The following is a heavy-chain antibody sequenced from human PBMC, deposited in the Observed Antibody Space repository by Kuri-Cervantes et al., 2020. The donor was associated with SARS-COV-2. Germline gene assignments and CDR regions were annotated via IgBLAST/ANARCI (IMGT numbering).Heavy chain of an antibody. D-gene: IGHD6-13*01. CDR1: GFTFSNYA. V-gene: IGHV3-33*08. J-gene: IGHJ6*02. CDR2: IWYDGSNK. Sequence: GESLKISCTASGFTFSNYAMHWVRQAPGKGLEWVAVIWYDGSNKYYADSVKGRFTISRDNSKNTLYLQMNSPRAEDTAVYYCARDLLRAAAGTNYYYGMDVWGQGTTVTDSS. CDR3: ARDLLRAAAGTNYYYGMDV.